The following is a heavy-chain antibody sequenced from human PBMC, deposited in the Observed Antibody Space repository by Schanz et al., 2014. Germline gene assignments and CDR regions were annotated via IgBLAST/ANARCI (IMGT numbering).Heavy chain of an antibody. J-gene: IGHJ4*02. CDR3: ARHHDFWSGPDGRYLDL. CDR2: IYYSGNT. V-gene: IGHV4-39*01. Sequence: QLQLQESGPGLVKPSETLSLTCSVSGASISSTTYYWGWVRQPPGKGLEWIGNIYYSGNTHYNPSRESRATVPIAPPRTQSSLTLPSVTAADTAVYYCARHHDFWSGPDGRYLDLWGQGTLVTVSS. D-gene: IGHD3-3*01. CDR1: GASISSTTYY.